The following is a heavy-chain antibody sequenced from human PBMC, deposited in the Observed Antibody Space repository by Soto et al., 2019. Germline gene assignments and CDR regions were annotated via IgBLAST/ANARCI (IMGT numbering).Heavy chain of an antibody. CDR2: IHNGGET. V-gene: IGHV3-66*01. Sequence: EVQLVESGGGLVQPGGSLRLSCAASGFSVSSNYMNWVRQAPGKGLEWVSLIHNGGETYYADSVKGRFTVSRDNSKNTVFLQMNSLRVEDTSVYYCARDSWSQYWGQGALVTVSS. J-gene: IGHJ1*01. D-gene: IGHD2-15*01. CDR1: GFSVSSNY. CDR3: ARDSWSQY.